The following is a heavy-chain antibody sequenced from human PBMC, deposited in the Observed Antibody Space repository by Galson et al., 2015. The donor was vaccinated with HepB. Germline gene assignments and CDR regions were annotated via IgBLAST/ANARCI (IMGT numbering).Heavy chain of an antibody. J-gene: IGHJ6*02. D-gene: IGHD3-3*01. CDR2: INPNSGGT. CDR3: ARTITIFGVVNGMDV. CDR1: GYTFTGYY. V-gene: IGHV1-2*02. Sequence: SVKVSCKASGYTFTGYYMHWVRQAPGQGLEWMGWINPNSGGTNYAQKFQGRVTMTRDTSISTAYMELSRLRSDDTAVYYCARTITIFGVVNGMDVWGQGTTVTVSS.